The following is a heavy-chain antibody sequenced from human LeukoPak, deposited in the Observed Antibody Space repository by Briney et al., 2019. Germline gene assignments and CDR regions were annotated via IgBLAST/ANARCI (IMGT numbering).Heavy chain of an antibody. D-gene: IGHD3-16*01. J-gene: IGHJ4*02. CDR1: GFTFRSYW. CDR2: IHCDGGIT. Sequence: GGSLRLSCAGSGFTFRSYWMHWVRQAPGKGLVWVSLIHCDGGITAYADSVKGRFTISKDNTKNSLYLQMNTLRVEDTAVYYCTGVREPYNSLYCDHWGQGALVTVSS. CDR3: TGVREPYNSLYCDH. V-gene: IGHV3-74*01.